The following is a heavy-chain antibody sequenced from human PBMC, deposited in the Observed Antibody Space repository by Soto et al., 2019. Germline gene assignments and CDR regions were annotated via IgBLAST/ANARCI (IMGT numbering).Heavy chain of an antibody. J-gene: IGHJ5*02. D-gene: IGHD3-22*01. CDR2: IYYSGST. CDR3: AVPPNYYDSSGYKNWFDP. CDR1: GGSISSSSYY. V-gene: IGHV4-39*01. Sequence: TLSLTCTVSGGSISSSSYYWGWIRQPPGKGLEWIGSIYYSGSTYYNPSLKSRVTISVDTSKNQFSLKLSSVTAADTAVYYCAVPPNYYDSSGYKNWFDPWGQGTLVTVSS.